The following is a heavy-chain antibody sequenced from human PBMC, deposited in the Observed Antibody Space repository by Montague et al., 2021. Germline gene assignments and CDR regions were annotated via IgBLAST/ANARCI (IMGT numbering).Heavy chain of an antibody. V-gene: IGHV4-39*01. D-gene: IGHD1-26*01. J-gene: IGHJ6*01. CDR1: GGFDTSWYCS. CDR3: ARHNQVKYYVNGGGGGKQVDV. Sequence: SETLSLTCTVSGGFDTSWYCSWRWIRQPAGKGLEWIGNINYTGTTSYSPSLRGRVTISVDTSKNQFSLNLSSVTAADTAVYYCARHNQVKYYVNGGGGGKQVDVSG. CDR2: INYTGTT.